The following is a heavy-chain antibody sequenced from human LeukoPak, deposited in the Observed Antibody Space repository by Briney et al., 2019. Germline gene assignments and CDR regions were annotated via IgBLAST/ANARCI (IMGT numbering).Heavy chain of an antibody. Sequence: PGGSLRLSCAASGFTVSSNYMSWVRQAPGKGLEWVSVIYSGGSTYYADSVKGRFTISRDNSENTLYLQMNSLRAEDTAVYYCARDPSSSGYFDYWGQGTLVTVSS. CDR3: ARDPSSSGYFDY. J-gene: IGHJ4*02. D-gene: IGHD6-6*01. CDR2: IYSGGST. CDR1: GFTVSSNY. V-gene: IGHV3-53*05.